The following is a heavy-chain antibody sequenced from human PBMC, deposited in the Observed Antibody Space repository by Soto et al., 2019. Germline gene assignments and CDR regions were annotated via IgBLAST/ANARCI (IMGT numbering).Heavy chain of an antibody. CDR2: IYYSGST. CDR3: ARGQFSGTSYYYGSGSREYYYYMDV. J-gene: IGHJ6*03. Sequence: SETLSLTCTVSGGSISSYYWSWIRQPPGKGLEWIGYIYYSGSTNYNPSLKSRVTISVDTSKNQFSLKLSSVTAADTAVYYCARGQFSGTSYYYGSGSREYYYYMDVWGKGTTVTVSS. CDR1: GGSISSYY. D-gene: IGHD3-10*01. V-gene: IGHV4-59*01.